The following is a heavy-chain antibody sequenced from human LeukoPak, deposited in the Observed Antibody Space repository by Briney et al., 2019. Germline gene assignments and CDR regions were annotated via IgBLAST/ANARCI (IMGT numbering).Heavy chain of an antibody. D-gene: IGHD2-2*01. Sequence: PGGSLRLSCAASGFTFTSYAMSWVRQAPGKGLKWVSAISGGGGSTYYADSVKGRFTISRDNSKNTLYLQMNSLRAEDTAVYYCAKVGKMYCSSTSCPGKWFDPWGQGTLATVSS. CDR2: ISGGGGST. V-gene: IGHV3-23*01. J-gene: IGHJ5*02. CDR3: AKVGKMYCSSTSCPGKWFDP. CDR1: GFTFTSYA.